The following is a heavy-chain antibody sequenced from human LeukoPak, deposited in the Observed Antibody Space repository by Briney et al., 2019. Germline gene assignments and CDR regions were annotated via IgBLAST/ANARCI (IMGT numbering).Heavy chain of an antibody. CDR3: TTPLDTAMPGYYGMDV. CDR1: GFTFRNAW. D-gene: IGHD5-18*01. J-gene: IGHJ6*02. Sequence: GGPLRLSCAASGFTFRNAWMSWVRQAPGKGLEWVGLIKSKTDGGTTDYAAPVKGRFTISRDDSKNTLYLQMNSLKTEDTAVYYCTTPLDTAMPGYYGMDVWGQGTTVTVSS. CDR2: IKSKTDGGTT. V-gene: IGHV3-15*01.